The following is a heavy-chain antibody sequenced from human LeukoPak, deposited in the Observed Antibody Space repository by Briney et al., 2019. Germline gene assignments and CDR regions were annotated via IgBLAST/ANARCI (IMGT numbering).Heavy chain of an antibody. D-gene: IGHD6-6*01. CDR3: ARVDPDSSSTLEVFDY. Sequence: SQTLSLTCAISGDSVSSNTAVWIWLRQSPARGLEWLGSTYYRSKWYNDYAVSVRGRITISPDTSKNQFSLKLSSVTAADTAVYYCARVDPDSSSTLEVFDYWGQGTLVTVSS. CDR2: TYYRSKWYN. V-gene: IGHV6-1*01. CDR1: GDSVSSNTAV. J-gene: IGHJ4*02.